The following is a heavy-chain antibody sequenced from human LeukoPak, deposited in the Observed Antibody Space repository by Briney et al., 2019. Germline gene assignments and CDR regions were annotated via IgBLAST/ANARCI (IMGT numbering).Heavy chain of an antibody. Sequence: GASVKVSCKASGYTFTSYYMHRVRQAPGQGLEWMGIINPSGGSTSYAQKFQGRVTMTRDTSTSTVYIEMSSLRSEVTAVYYCACRYGSGSYYIGLGDAFDIWGQGTMVTVSS. J-gene: IGHJ3*02. D-gene: IGHD3-10*01. V-gene: IGHV1-46*01. CDR3: ACRYGSGSYYIGLGDAFDI. CDR2: INPSGGST. CDR1: GYTFTSYY.